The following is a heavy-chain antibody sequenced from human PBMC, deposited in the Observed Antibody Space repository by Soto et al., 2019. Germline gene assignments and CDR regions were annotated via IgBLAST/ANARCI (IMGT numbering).Heavy chain of an antibody. Sequence: EVQLVESGGGLVKPGGSLRLSCAASGFNISNAWMNWVRQAPGKGLEWVGRIMSNADGGTAAYAAPVEGRFTISRDDSKNTLYLQMNSLKTEDTGVYYCFEYLTDMDVWGQGTTVTVSS. CDR1: GFNISNAW. D-gene: IGHD2-2*01. V-gene: IGHV3-15*07. CDR2: IMSNADGGTA. CDR3: FEYLTDMDV. J-gene: IGHJ6*02.